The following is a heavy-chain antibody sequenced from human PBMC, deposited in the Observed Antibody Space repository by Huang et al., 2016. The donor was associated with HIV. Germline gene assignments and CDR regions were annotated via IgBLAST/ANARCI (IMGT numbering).Heavy chain of an antibody. CDR2: INESGST. CDR1: GVSFSGYY. CDR3: ARDGPERSSGNYGASDY. D-gene: IGHD1-26*01. J-gene: IGHJ4*02. V-gene: IGHV4-34*01. Sequence: QVQLQQWGAGLLKPSETLSLTCAVYGVSFSGYYWSWIRQPPGKGLEWMGEINESGSTNSNPSLKSRVTVSVDTSKNQFSLKLSSVTAADTAVYYCARDGPERSSGNYGASDYWGQGTLVTVSS.